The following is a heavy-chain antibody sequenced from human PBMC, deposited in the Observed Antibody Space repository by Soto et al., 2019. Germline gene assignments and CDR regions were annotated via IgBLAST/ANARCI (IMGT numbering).Heavy chain of an antibody. Sequence: EVQLVESGGGLVQPGGSLRLSCAASGFTSSKYWMHWVRQVPGKGLVWVSRIDNDGSSTSYADSVKGRFTISRDNAKNTLYLQMNSLRAEDTAVYYCARDRDSCGGDCEIYYHYGMDVWGQGTTVTVSS. CDR1: GFTSSKYW. D-gene: IGHD2-21*02. CDR3: ARDRDSCGGDCEIYYHYGMDV. V-gene: IGHV3-74*01. CDR2: IDNDGSST. J-gene: IGHJ6*02.